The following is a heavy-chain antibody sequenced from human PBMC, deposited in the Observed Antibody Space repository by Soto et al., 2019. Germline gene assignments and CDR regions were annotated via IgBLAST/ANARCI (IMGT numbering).Heavy chain of an antibody. J-gene: IGHJ4*02. D-gene: IGHD3-10*01. CDR1: GFTFTDHY. CDR3: ARDIRGAN. V-gene: IGHV3-11*01. CDR2: INSGGSNI. Sequence: QVQLVESGGGLVKPGGSLRLSCTGSGFTFTDHYLTWIRQAPGKGLEWVSYINSGGSNIYYADSVRGRFTISRDNAKNSVYLQMSSLRAEDTAIYYCARDIRGANWGLGTLVIVSS.